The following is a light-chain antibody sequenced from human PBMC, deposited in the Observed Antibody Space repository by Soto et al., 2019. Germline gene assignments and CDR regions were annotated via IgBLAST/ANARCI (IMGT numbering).Light chain of an antibody. V-gene: IGKV3-15*01. CDR3: QQYKNWPVT. CDR2: GAS. CDR1: QSVTSN. Sequence: EIVMTQSPVTLSVSPGERATPSCRASQSVTSNVAWYQQKPGQAPRLLIYGASTRATGIPVRFSGSGSGTEFTLTISSLQSEDFEVYYCQQYKNWPVTFGGGTKV. J-gene: IGKJ4*01.